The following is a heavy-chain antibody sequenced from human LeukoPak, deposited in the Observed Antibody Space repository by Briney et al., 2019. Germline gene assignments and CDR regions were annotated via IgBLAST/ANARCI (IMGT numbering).Heavy chain of an antibody. Sequence: GGSLRLSCAASGFTFSNYWVSWVRQTPGKGLEWVANIKQDGRERYYVDSVKGRFTISRDNAKNSLYLQMSSLRAEDTAVYYCARKGELERRRSWDCWGQGTLVTVSS. CDR3: ARKGELERRRSWDC. CDR1: GFTFSNYW. CDR2: IKQDGRER. V-gene: IGHV3-7*03. J-gene: IGHJ4*02. D-gene: IGHD1-1*01.